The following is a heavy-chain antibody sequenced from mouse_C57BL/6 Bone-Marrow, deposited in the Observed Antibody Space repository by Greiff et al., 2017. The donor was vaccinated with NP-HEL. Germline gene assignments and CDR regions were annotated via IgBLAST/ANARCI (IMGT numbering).Heavy chain of an antibody. CDR2: IYPGDGDT. V-gene: IGHV1-82*01. CDR3: ARRYYYGSSYSDV. J-gene: IGHJ1*03. CDR1: GYAFSSSW. D-gene: IGHD1-1*01. Sequence: VQLVESGPELVKPGASVKISCKASGYAFSSSWMNWVKQRPGKGLEWIGRIYPGDGDTNYNGKFKGKATLTADKSSSTAYMQLSSLTSEDSAVYFCARRYYYGSSYSDVWGTGTTVTVSS.